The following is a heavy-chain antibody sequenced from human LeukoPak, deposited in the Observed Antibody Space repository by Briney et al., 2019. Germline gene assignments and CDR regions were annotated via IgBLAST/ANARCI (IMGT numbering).Heavy chain of an antibody. CDR1: GGSIASSSHF. CDR2: IHYIGSS. Sequence: SETLSLTCTVSGGSIASSSHFLGWIRQPPGKGLEWIGNIHYIGSSYYNPSLKSRVTMSVDTSKNQFSLKLSSVTAADTAVYYCARRVRDGYNFDYWGQGTLVTVSS. V-gene: IGHV4-39*01. D-gene: IGHD5-24*01. CDR3: ARRVRDGYNFDY. J-gene: IGHJ4*02.